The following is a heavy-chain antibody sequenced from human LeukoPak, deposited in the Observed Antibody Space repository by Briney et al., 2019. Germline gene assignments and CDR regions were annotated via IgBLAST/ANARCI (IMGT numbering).Heavy chain of an antibody. J-gene: IGHJ4*02. V-gene: IGHV3-23*01. CDR2: ISRSGDRT. CDR1: GITLSNSA. CDR3: AKELRPNDY. D-gene: IGHD2-15*01. Sequence: RGSLRLSCAASGITLSNSAMSWVRQAPGKGLEWVSAISRSGDRTFYADSVKGRFTISRDSSIDTLFLQMNSLRAEDTAVYFCAKELRPNDYWGQGTLVTVS.